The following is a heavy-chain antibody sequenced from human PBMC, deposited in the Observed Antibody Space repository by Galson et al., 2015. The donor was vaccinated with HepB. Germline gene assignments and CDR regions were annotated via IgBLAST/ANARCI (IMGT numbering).Heavy chain of an antibody. D-gene: IGHD1-26*01. CDR2: ISSSSSTI. CDR1: GFTFSSYD. Sequence: SLRLSCAASGFTFSSYDMNWVRQAPGKGLEWVSYISSSSSTIYYADSVKGRFTISRDNAKNSLYLQMNSLRAEDTAVYYCAREEPGGSYYFDYWGQGTLVTVSS. V-gene: IGHV3-48*01. J-gene: IGHJ4*02. CDR3: AREEPGGSYYFDY.